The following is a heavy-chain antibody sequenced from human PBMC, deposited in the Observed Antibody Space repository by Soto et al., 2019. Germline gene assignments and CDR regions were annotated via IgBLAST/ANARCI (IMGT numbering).Heavy chain of an antibody. D-gene: IGHD3-10*01. CDR1: GFSLTTSGVG. Sequence: QITLNESGPTQVKPRQTLTLTCTFSGFSLTTSGVGVGWIRQSPGKAPEWLALIYWDDDKRYSPSLKSRLTITTDTSKPQLVLTMADLDPADTATYFCVHRVFRMVFSLVTTTAIYFDFWGQGTPVAVSS. V-gene: IGHV2-5*02. J-gene: IGHJ4*02. CDR3: VHRVFRMVFSLVTTTAIYFDF. CDR2: IYWDDDK.